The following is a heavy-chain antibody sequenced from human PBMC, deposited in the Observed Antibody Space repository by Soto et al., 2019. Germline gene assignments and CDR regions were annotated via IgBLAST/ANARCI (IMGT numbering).Heavy chain of an antibody. J-gene: IGHJ4*02. CDR3: ARVIKVGNTGYYIDY. V-gene: IGHV3-11*06. D-gene: IGHD1-26*01. CDR2: ISSSSSYT. CDR1: GFTFRHYY. Sequence: GGTLRLSCAAYGFTFRHYYMCWIRQAPGKGLEWVSYISSSSSYTNYADSVKGRFTISRDNAKSSLYLQMDSLSAEDTAVYYCARVIKVGNTGYYIDYWGQGALVTVSS.